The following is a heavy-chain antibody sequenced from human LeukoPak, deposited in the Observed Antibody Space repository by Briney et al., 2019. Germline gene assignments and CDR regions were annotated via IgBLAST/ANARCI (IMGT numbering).Heavy chain of an antibody. CDR2: ISSSSSYI. Sequence: PGGSLRLSCAASGFTFSSYSMNWVRQAPGKGLEWVSSISSSSSYIYYADSVKGRFTISRDNANNSLYLQMNSLRAEDTALYYCARDSYSGSYSYFDYWGQGTLVTVSS. CDR3: ARDSYSGSYSYFDY. D-gene: IGHD1-26*01. J-gene: IGHJ4*02. CDR1: GFTFSSYS. V-gene: IGHV3-21*04.